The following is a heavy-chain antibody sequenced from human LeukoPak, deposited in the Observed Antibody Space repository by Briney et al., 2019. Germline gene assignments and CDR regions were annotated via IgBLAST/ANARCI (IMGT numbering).Heavy chain of an antibody. CDR1: GFTFSSYS. D-gene: IGHD2-15*01. Sequence: GGSLRLSCAASGFTFSSYSMNWVRQAPGKGLEWVSSISSSSSYIYYADSVKGRFTISRDNAKNSLYLQMNSLRAEDTAVYYCAREGCSGGSCYSYYYYMDVWGKGTTVTVSS. V-gene: IGHV3-21*01. CDR3: AREGCSGGSCYSYYYYMDV. J-gene: IGHJ6*03. CDR2: ISSSSSYI.